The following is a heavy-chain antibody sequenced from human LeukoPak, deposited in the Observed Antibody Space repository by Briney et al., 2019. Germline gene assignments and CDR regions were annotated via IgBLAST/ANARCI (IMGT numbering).Heavy chain of an antibody. J-gene: IGHJ4*02. CDR2: ISGSGYST. V-gene: IGHV3-23*01. CDR1: GFKFSSYA. CDR3: AKGSGWYPWFDY. Sequence: PGGSLRLSCAASGFKFSSYAMSWVRQAPGKGLEWVSVISGSGYSTYYADSVKGRFTISRDNSKNTLYLQMNSLRAEDTAVYYCAKGSGWYPWFDYWGQGTLVTVSP. D-gene: IGHD6-19*01.